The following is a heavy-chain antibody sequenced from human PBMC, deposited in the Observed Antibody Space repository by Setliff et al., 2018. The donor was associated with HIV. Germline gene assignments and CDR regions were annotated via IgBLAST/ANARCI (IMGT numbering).Heavy chain of an antibody. CDR2: VYYSGST. Sequence: SETLSLTCTVSGGPISSSSYYWGWIRQPPGKGLEWIGSVYYSGSTYYNSSLKRRVTISVDTSKNQFSLKLTSVTAADTAVYYCARVPISGYYYYMDVWGKGTTVTVSS. V-gene: IGHV4-39*07. J-gene: IGHJ6*03. CDR3: ARVPISGYYYYMDV. CDR1: GGPISSSSYY.